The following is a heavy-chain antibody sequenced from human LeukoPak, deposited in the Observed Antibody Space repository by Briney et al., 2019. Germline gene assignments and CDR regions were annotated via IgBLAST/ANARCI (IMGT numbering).Heavy chain of an antibody. CDR1: GFTVSSNS. Sequence: GGSLRLSCTVSGFTVSSNSMSWVRQAPGKGLEWVSFIYSDNTHYSDSVKGRFTISRDNAKNSLYLQMNSLRAEDTAVYYCARDYYDSSGGYYFDYWGQGTLVTVSS. D-gene: IGHD3-22*01. J-gene: IGHJ4*02. CDR3: ARDYYDSSGGYYFDY. CDR2: IYSDNT. V-gene: IGHV3-53*01.